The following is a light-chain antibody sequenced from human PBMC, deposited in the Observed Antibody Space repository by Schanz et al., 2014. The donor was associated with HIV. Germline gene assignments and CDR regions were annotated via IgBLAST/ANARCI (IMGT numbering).Light chain of an antibody. J-gene: IGLJ3*02. V-gene: IGLV2-14*02. CDR2: EVS. Sequence: QSALTQPASVSGSPGQSITISCTGTSSDVGSYNLVSWYQQHPGKAPKLMIYEVSKRPSGVSNAFSGSKSGNTASLTISGLQADDEAHYYCSSYTSSSTLVFGGGTKLTVL. CDR1: SSDVGSYNL. CDR3: SSYTSSSTLV.